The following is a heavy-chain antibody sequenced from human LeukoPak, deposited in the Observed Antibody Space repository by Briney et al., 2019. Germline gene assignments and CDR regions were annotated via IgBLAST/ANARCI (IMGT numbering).Heavy chain of an antibody. J-gene: IGHJ4*02. D-gene: IGHD6-6*01. V-gene: IGHV3-23*01. CDR2: ISGSGGST. CDR3: AKGSRSNGYYIDY. Sequence: GGSLRLSCAASGFTFSSYAMSWVRQAPGKGLEWVSAISGSGGSTYYADSVKGRFTISSDNSKNTGYLQLNSLRAEDTAVYYCAKGSRSNGYYIDYWGQGTLVTVSS. CDR1: GFTFSSYA.